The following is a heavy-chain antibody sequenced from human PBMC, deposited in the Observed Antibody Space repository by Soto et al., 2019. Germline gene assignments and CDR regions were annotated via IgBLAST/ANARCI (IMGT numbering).Heavy chain of an antibody. Sequence: PEKGLEWIGYIFDSGNTDYNPSLKSRVTISVDTTKNQFALRLSSVTAADTAVYFFLQAEDGIRDICTVSAFLLNRSSDL. CDR2: IFDSGNT. D-gene: IGHD3-3*01. CDR3: LQAEDGIRDICTVSAFLLNRSSDL. V-gene: IGHV4-59*01. J-gene: IGHJ2*01.